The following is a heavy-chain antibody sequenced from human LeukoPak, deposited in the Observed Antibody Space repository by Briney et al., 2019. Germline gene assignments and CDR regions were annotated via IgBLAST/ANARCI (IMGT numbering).Heavy chain of an antibody. CDR2: IKSKTDGGTT. CDR1: GFTFSNAW. J-gene: IGHJ6*02. D-gene: IGHD6-13*01. V-gene: IGHV3-15*01. Sequence: GGSLRLSCAASGFTFSNAWMSWVRQAPGKGLEWVGRIKSKTDGGTTDYAAPVKGRFTISRDDSKNTPYLQMNSLKTEDTAVYYCTTEGVIAAATYGMDVWGQGTTVTVSS. CDR3: TTEGVIAAATYGMDV.